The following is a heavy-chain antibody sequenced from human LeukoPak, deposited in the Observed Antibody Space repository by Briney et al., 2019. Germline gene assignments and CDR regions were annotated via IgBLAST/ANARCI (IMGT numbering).Heavy chain of an antibody. J-gene: IGHJ4*02. CDR1: GFTFSSYA. D-gene: IGHD4-11*01. V-gene: IGHV3-23*01. CDR2: FSGSGVST. Sequence: PGGSLRLSCAASGFTFSSYAMNWVRQAPGKGLEWVSGFSGSGVSTHYADSVKGRFTISRDNSKNTLYLQMNSLRAEDTAVYYCAKGNDYSDYYFDQWGQGTLVTVSS. CDR3: AKGNDYSDYYFDQ.